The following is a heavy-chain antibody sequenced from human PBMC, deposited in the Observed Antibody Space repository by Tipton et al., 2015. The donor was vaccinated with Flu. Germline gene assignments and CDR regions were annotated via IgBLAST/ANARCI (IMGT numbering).Heavy chain of an antibody. CDR2: IYHTGST. J-gene: IGHJ5*01. CDR3: ARRDYSNYVSVPKNWFDS. CDR1: GGSINSYY. D-gene: IGHD4-11*01. Sequence: TLSLTCSVSGGSINSYYWSWIRQPAGKGLEWIGNIYHTGSTYYNPSLRSRVTILVDRSKNQFSLKLSSVTAADTAVYYCARRDYSNYVSVPKNWFDSWGQGILVTVSS. V-gene: IGHV4-59*08.